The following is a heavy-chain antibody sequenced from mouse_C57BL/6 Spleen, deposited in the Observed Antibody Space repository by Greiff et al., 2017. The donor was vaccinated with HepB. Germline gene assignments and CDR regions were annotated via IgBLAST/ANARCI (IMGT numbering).Heavy chain of an antibody. CDR3: AKARDYGSSYGAMDY. CDR2: ISSGSSTI. Sequence: EVHLVESGGGLVKPGGSLKLSCAASGFTFSDYGMHWVRQAPEKGLEWVAYISSGSSTIYFADTVKGRFTISRDNAKNTLFLQMTSLRSEDTAMYYCAKARDYGSSYGAMDYWGQGTSVTVSS. V-gene: IGHV5-17*01. J-gene: IGHJ4*01. CDR1: GFTFSDYG. D-gene: IGHD1-1*01.